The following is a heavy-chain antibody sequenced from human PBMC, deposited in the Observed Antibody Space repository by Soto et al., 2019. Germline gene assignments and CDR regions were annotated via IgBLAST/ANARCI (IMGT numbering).Heavy chain of an antibody. Sequence: GPLRISGAASVLSCDRYAISWVRQAPGKGLDWVSTISGSDGKTFYADSVNGRFSISRDTSQSTLYLQMNSLRADDTAMYYCARWSYLDYWGHGIRVTVSS. D-gene: IGHD3-3*01. CDR2: ISGSDGKT. V-gene: IGHV3-23*01. CDR1: VLSCDRYA. CDR3: ARWSYLDY. J-gene: IGHJ4*01.